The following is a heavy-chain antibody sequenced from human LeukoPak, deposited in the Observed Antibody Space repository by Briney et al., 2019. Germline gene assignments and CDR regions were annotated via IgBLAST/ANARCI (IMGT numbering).Heavy chain of an antibody. Sequence: GGSLRLSCAASGFTVSSNFMTWVRQAPGTGLEWVAVIWYGGSDTNYADSVKDRFTISRDNSNNTLYLKMNSLRAEDTAVYYCAREALGTVAGLGGAFDIWGQGTMVTVSS. V-gene: IGHV3-33*08. CDR2: IWYGGSDT. CDR3: AREALGTVAGLGGAFDI. D-gene: IGHD6-19*01. CDR1: GFTVSSNF. J-gene: IGHJ3*02.